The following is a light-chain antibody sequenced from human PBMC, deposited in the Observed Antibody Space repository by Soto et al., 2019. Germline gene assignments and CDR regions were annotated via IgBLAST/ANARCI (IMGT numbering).Light chain of an antibody. V-gene: IGLV2-14*01. Sequence: LTQPASVSGSPGQSITISCTGTSSDVGGYNHVSWYQQHPGKAPKLMIYDVSNRPSGASNRFSGSKSGSTASLTISALQAEDEAEYYCSSYTSSDTYCFGTGTKVTVL. CDR1: SSDVGGYNH. CDR2: DVS. CDR3: SSYTSSDTYC. J-gene: IGLJ1*01.